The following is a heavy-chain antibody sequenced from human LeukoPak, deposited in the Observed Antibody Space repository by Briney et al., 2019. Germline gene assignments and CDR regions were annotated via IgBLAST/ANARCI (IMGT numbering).Heavy chain of an antibody. D-gene: IGHD1-26*01. CDR3: ARDHTEEHQIDY. V-gene: IGHV4-39*07. CDR1: GGSISSSSYY. Sequence: PSETLSLTCTVSGGSISSSSYYWGWIRQPPGKGLEWIGSIYYSGSTYYNPSLKSRVTISVDTSKNQFSLKLSSVTAADTAVYYCARDHTEEHQIDYWGQGTLVTVSS. J-gene: IGHJ4*02. CDR2: IYYSGST.